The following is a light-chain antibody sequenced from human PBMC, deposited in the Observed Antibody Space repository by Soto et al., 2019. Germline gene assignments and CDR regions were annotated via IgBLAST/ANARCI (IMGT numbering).Light chain of an antibody. CDR3: RQYGINYT. Sequence: EIVWTQSPGPLSLSPGETATLSGRASQSVSSSYLAWYQQKPGQAPRLLIYGASSMATGIPDKFSGRGSGTDFTLTISRLEPEDFEVYYCRQYGINYTLGQGTKMEIK. CDR1: QSVSSSY. V-gene: IGKV3-20*01. J-gene: IGKJ2*01. CDR2: GAS.